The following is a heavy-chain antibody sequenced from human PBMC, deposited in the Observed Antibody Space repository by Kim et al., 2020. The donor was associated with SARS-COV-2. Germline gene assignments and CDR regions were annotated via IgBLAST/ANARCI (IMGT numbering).Heavy chain of an antibody. J-gene: IGHJ5*02. CDR3: TRGGYSSGYRPNWFDP. V-gene: IGHV3-49*02. Sequence: ASVNGRFIISRDDSKSVAYLQMNSLKTEDTAVYYCTRGGYSSGYRPNWFDPWGQGTLVTVSS. D-gene: IGHD6-19*01.